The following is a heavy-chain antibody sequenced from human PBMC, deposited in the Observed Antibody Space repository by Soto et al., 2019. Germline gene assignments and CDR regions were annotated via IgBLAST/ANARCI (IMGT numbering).Heavy chain of an antibody. J-gene: IGHJ5*01. V-gene: IGHV4-30-4*01. CDR1: GDSISTVDYF. D-gene: IGHD2-15*01. CDR2: IYKSTTT. Sequence: QVHLLESGPGLVKPSQTLSLTCSVSGDSISTVDYFWAWIRQLPGQALEYIGYIYKSTTTYYNPSFESRVAISLDTSKSQFSLNVTSVTAADTAVYFCARGRYCLTGRCFPNWFDSWGQGTLVTVSS. CDR3: ARGRYCLTGRCFPNWFDS.